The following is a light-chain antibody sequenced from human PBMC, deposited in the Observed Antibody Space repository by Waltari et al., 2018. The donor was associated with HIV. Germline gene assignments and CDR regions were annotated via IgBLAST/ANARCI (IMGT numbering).Light chain of an antibody. CDR1: NSTIDYTT. CDR2: ANS. V-gene: IGLV1-44*01. J-gene: IGLJ3*02. CDR3: ATWDDNLRGLL. Sequence: QYVLAQPPSASGTPGQSVALSCSGSNSTIDYTTIHWYQQFPGAAPRLLIYANSQRPSGVPDRFSASKSGTSASLAITGLQTEDEAHYYCATWDDNLRGLLFGGGTKVTVL.